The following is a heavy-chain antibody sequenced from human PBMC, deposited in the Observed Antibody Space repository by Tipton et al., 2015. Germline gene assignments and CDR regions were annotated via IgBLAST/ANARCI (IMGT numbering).Heavy chain of an antibody. V-gene: IGHV4-39*07. CDR1: GGSISSSSYY. J-gene: IGHJ4*02. CDR2: IYYSGST. D-gene: IGHD3-3*01. Sequence: LRLSCTVSGGSISSSSYYWGWIRQPPGKGLEWIGSIYYSGSTYYNPSLKSRVTISVDTSKNQFSLKLSSVTAADTAVYYCARDVEYYFDYWGQGTLVTVSS. CDR3: ARDVEYYFDY.